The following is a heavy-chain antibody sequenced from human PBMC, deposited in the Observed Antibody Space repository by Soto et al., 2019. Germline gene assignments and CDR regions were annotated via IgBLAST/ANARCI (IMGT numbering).Heavy chain of an antibody. Sequence: QVQLQESGPGLVSPLGTLSLTCAVSGGSINTDSWWTWVRQPPGKGLEWIGEIHRSRGTNYNSSLKGRVTISIDMSTNHFSLRLYSVTAADTAVYYCASREEARPFWGQGTLVTVSS. CDR1: GGSINTDSW. J-gene: IGHJ4*02. V-gene: IGHV4-4*02. CDR3: ASREEARPF. D-gene: IGHD6-6*01. CDR2: IHRSRGT.